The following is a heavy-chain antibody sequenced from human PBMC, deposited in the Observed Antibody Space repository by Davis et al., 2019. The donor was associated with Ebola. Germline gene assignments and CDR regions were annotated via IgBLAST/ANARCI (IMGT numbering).Heavy chain of an antibody. CDR2: INPSGGST. V-gene: IGHV1-46*01. D-gene: IGHD6-19*01. CDR3: GGGWLVLPNY. CDR1: GYTFTSYD. Sequence: AASVKVSCKASGYTFTSYDINWVRQAPGQGLEWMGIINPSGGSTSYAQKFQGRVTMTRDTSTSTVYMELSSLRSEDTAVYYCGGGWLVLPNYWGQGTLVTVSS. J-gene: IGHJ4*02.